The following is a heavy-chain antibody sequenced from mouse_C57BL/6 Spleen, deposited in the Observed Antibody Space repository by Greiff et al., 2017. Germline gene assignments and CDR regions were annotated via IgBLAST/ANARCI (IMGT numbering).Heavy chain of an antibody. D-gene: IGHD2-4*01. Sequence: VQLQQSGPELVKPGASVKMSCKASGYTFTDYNMHWVKQSHGKSLEWIGYINPNNGGTSYNQKFKGKATLTVNKSSSTAYMELSSLTSEDSAVYYCARTSYYDYDDNYFDYWGQGTTLTVSS. J-gene: IGHJ2*01. CDR2: INPNNGGT. CDR3: ARTSYYDYDDNYFDY. CDR1: GYTFTDYN. V-gene: IGHV1-22*01.